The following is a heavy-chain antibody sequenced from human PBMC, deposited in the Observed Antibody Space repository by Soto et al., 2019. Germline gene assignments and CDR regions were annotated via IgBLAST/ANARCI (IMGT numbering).Heavy chain of an antibody. CDR3: ARGPPDWGFDY. CDR1: GYTFTSYD. J-gene: IGHJ4*02. Sequence: QVPLVQSGAEVKKPGASVKVSCKASGYTFTSYDINWVRQATGQGLEWIGWMSPKTGNTGYAQKFQGRVTMTRNPSISTAYMELSSLTSEDTAVYYCARGPPDWGFDYWGQGTLVPVSS. D-gene: IGHD7-27*01. V-gene: IGHV1-8*01. CDR2: MSPKTGNT.